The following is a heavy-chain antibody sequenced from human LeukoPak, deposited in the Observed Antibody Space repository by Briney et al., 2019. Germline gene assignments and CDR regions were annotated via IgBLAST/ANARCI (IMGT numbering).Heavy chain of an antibody. V-gene: IGHV4-39*07. CDR3: ARGPPDCSSTSCYAFDAFDI. CDR1: GGSISSSSYY. D-gene: IGHD2-2*01. J-gene: IGHJ3*02. Sequence: SETLSLTCTVSGGSISSSSYYWGWIRQPPGKGLEWIGSIYYSGSTYYNPSLKSRVTISVDTSKNQFSLKLSSVTAADTAVYYRARGPPDCSSTSCYAFDAFDIWGQGTMVTVSS. CDR2: IYYSGST.